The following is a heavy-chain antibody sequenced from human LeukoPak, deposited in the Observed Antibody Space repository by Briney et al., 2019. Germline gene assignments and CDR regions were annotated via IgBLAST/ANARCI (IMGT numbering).Heavy chain of an antibody. CDR1: GYTFTSYY. Sequence: ASVKVSCKASGYTFTSYYMHWVRQAPGQGLEWMGIINPSGGSTSYAQKFQGRVTITRDTPASTAYMELSSLRSEDMAVYYCARALYYYDSSGYYYYFDYWGQGTLVTVSS. D-gene: IGHD3-22*01. CDR3: ARALYYYDSSGYYYYFDY. V-gene: IGHV1-46*01. J-gene: IGHJ4*02. CDR2: INPSGGST.